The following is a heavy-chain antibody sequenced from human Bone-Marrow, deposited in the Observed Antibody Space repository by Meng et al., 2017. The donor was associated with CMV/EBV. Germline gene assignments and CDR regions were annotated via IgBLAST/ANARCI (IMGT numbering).Heavy chain of an antibody. CDR1: TSYT. CDR3: AREGGYYDFWSGYSWGWFDP. D-gene: IGHD3-3*01. J-gene: IGHJ5*02. V-gene: IGHV1-69*04. Sequence: TSYTLRWVRQAPGQGLEWMGRIIPILGIANYAQKFQGRVTITADKSTSTAYMELSSLRSEDTAVYYCAREGGYYDFWSGYSWGWFDPWGQGTLVTVSS. CDR2: IIPILGIA.